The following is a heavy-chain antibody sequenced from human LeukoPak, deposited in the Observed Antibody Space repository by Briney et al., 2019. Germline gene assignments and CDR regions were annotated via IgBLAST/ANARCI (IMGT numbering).Heavy chain of an antibody. CDR1: GGSISSYY. CDR2: IYYSGST. V-gene: IGHV4-59*01. CDR3: ARDGYCTNGVCYEDYYGMDV. Sequence: KPSETLSLTCTVSGGSISSYYWSWIRQPPGKGLEWIGYIYYSGSTNYNPSLKSRVTISVDTSKNQFSLKLSSVTAADTAVYYCARDGYCTNGVCYEDYYGMDVWGQGTTVTVSS. J-gene: IGHJ6*02. D-gene: IGHD2-8*01.